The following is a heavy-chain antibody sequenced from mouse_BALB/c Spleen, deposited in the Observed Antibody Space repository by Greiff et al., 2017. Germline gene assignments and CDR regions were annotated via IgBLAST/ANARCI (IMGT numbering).Heavy chain of an antibody. CDR3: ARDEYDEGFAY. D-gene: IGHD2-14*01. Sequence: EVKLMESGGGLVQPGGSLRLSCATSGFTFTDYYMSWVRQPPGKALEWLGFIRNKANGYTTEYSASVKGRFTISRDNSQSILYLQMNTLRAEDSATYYCARDEYDEGFAYWGQGTLVTVSA. CDR2: IRNKANGYTT. V-gene: IGHV7-3*02. J-gene: IGHJ3*01. CDR1: GFTFTDYY.